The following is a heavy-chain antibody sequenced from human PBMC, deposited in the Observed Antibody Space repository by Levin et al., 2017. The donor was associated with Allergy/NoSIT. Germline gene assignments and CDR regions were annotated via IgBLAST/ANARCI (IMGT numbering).Heavy chain of an antibody. CDR2: IAYDGTNK. Sequence: GESLKISCAASGFTFSTYAMHWVRQAPGKGLEWVAVIAYDGTNKFYADSVKGRFAISRDNSKNTLYLQMNSLRAEDTAVYYCARDGTTNCGGDCYWAELWGQGTLVTVSS. V-gene: IGHV3-30*09. J-gene: IGHJ4*02. CDR1: GFTFSTYA. D-gene: IGHD2-21*02. CDR3: ARDGTTNCGGDCYWAEL.